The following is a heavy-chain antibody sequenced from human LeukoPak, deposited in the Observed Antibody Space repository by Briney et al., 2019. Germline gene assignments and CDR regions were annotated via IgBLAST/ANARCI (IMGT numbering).Heavy chain of an antibody. V-gene: IGHV4-30-4*08. D-gene: IGHD1-1*01. Sequence: PSETLSLTCTVSGGSVSSGTFFWCWVRQPPGKGLEWIGYIYHSGSTYYSPSLKSRATMSIDTSKNQFSLELSSVTAADTAVYYCATESWKTAIFNSWGQGTLLTVSS. CDR1: GGSVSSGTFF. CDR3: ATESWKTAIFNS. J-gene: IGHJ4*02. CDR2: IYHSGST.